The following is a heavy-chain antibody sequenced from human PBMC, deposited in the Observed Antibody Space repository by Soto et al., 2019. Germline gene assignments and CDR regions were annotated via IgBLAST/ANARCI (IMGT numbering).Heavy chain of an antibody. CDR2: ISAYNGNT. CDR1: GYTFTSYG. J-gene: IGHJ4*02. CDR3: ARGYCTNGVCYTTFGYFDY. D-gene: IGHD2-8*01. V-gene: IGHV1-18*04. Sequence: ASVKVSCKXSGYTFTSYGISWVRQAPGQGLEWMGWISAYNGNTNYAQKLQGRVIVTTDTSTSTAYMELRSLRSDDTAVYYCARGYCTNGVCYTTFGYFDYWGQGTLVTVSS.